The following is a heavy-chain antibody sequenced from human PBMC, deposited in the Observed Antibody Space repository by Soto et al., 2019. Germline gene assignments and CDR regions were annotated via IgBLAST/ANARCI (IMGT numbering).Heavy chain of an antibody. J-gene: IGHJ3*02. CDR1: GFTFSSYA. Sequence: GGSLRLPCAASGFTFSSYAMSWVRQAPGKGLEWVSAISGSGGSTYYADSVKGRFTISRDNSKNTLYLQMNSLRAEDTAVYYCAKGGSGYDDAFDIWGQGTMVTVSS. D-gene: IGHD5-12*01. CDR2: ISGSGGST. CDR3: AKGGSGYDDAFDI. V-gene: IGHV3-23*01.